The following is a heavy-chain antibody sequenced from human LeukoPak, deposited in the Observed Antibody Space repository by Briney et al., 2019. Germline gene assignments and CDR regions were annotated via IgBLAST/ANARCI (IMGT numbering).Heavy chain of an antibody. Sequence: GGSLRLSCAASGFTFSSYWMSWVRQAPGKGLEWVANIKQDGSEKYYVDSVKGRFTISRDNAKNSLYLQMNSLRAEDTAVYYCAQGGVVVSAAMYFQHWGQGTLVTVSS. J-gene: IGHJ1*01. CDR3: AQGGVVVSAAMYFQH. CDR1: GFTFSSYW. V-gene: IGHV3-7*01. D-gene: IGHD2-2*01. CDR2: IKQDGSEK.